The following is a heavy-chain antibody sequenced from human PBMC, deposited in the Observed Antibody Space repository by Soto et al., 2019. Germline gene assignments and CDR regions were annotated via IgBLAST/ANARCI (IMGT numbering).Heavy chain of an antibody. Sequence: PSETLSLTCSVSDGSISSYYWSWIRQPPGKGLEWIGYIYYSGSTNYNPSLKSRVTISVDTSKNQFSLKLSSVTAADTAVYYCARAYGDYVFDYWGHGTLVTVSS. V-gene: IGHV4-59*01. D-gene: IGHD4-17*01. CDR2: IYYSGST. CDR3: ARAYGDYVFDY. CDR1: DGSISSYY. J-gene: IGHJ4*01.